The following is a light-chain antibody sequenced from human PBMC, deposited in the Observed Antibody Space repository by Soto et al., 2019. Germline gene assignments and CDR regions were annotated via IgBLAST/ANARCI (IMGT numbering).Light chain of an antibody. CDR3: QQYGSSPWT. Sequence: IGLTQSPGTLSLSPGERATLSCRASQSVSSSYLAWYQQKPGQAPRLLIYGASSRATGIPDRFSGSGSGTDFTLTISRLEPEDFAVYYCQQYGSSPWTFGQVTKVDI. J-gene: IGKJ1*01. CDR1: QSVSSSY. V-gene: IGKV3-20*01. CDR2: GAS.